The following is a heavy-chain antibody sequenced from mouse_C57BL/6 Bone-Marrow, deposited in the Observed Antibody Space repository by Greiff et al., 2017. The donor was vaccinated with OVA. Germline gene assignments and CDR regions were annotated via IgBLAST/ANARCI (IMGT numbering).Heavy chain of an antibody. Sequence: VQLQQPGAELVKPGASVKLSCKASGYTFTSYWMHWVKQRPGRGLEWIGRIDPNSGGTKYNEKFKSKATLTVDKPSSTAYMQLSSLTSEDSAFYDCARPGSSFLFAYWGQGTLVTVSA. J-gene: IGHJ3*01. CDR3: ARPGSSFLFAY. D-gene: IGHD1-1*01. V-gene: IGHV1-72*01. CDR2: IDPNSGGT. CDR1: GYTFTSYW.